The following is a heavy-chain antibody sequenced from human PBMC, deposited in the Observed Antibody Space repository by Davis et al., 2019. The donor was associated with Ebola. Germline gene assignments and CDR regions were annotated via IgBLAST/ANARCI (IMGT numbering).Heavy chain of an antibody. D-gene: IGHD2/OR15-2a*01. Sequence: GESLKISCAASKFTLSSYWMSWVRQAPGKGLEWVATIENDGSKKYYMDSVKGRFTISRDNAKISLFLQMNSLRADDTAVYYCARDPLIIGDATTDSWGQGTLVTVSS. CDR1: KFTLSSYW. CDR2: IENDGSKK. CDR3: ARDPLIIGDATTDS. J-gene: IGHJ5*01. V-gene: IGHV3-7*01.